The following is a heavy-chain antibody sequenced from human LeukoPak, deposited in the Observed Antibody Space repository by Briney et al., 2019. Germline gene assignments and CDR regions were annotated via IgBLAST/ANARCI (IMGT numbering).Heavy chain of an antibody. CDR3: ASQYSGYDGTCDI. J-gene: IGHJ3*02. V-gene: IGHV1-46*01. CDR2: INPSGGST. D-gene: IGHD5-12*01. Sequence: GASVKVSCKASGSTFTSYYMHWVRQSPGQRVEWLGIINPSGGSTSYAQKFQGRVTMTRDTSTSTVYMELSSLRSEDTAVYYCASQYSGYDGTCDIWGQGTMVTVSS. CDR1: GSTFTSYY.